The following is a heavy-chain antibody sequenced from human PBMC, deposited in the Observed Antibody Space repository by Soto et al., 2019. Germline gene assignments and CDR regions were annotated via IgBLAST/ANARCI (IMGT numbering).Heavy chain of an antibody. D-gene: IGHD3-9*01. CDR3: AKDMTAYYVAIDY. Sequence: QVQLVESGGGVVQPERSLRLSCAASGFTFSSYGMHWVRQAPGKGLEWVAVVSYDENNKHYADSVKGRFTISRDNSRNMLYLQMDSLRAEDTALYYCAKDMTAYYVAIDYWGQGTLVTVSS. CDR1: GFTFSSYG. J-gene: IGHJ4*02. CDR2: VSYDENNK. V-gene: IGHV3-30*18.